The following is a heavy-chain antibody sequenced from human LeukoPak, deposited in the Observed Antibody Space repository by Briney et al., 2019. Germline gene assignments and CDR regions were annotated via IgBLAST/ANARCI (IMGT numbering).Heavy chain of an antibody. CDR3: ASHPQSDWSGHYYYYMDV. J-gene: IGHJ6*03. V-gene: IGHV3-21*01. D-gene: IGHD3-3*01. CDR1: GFTFSSYS. Sequence: PGGSLRLSCAASGFTFSSYSMNWVRQAPGKGLEWVSSISSSSSYIYYADSVKGRFTISRDNAKNSLYLQMNSLRAEDTAVYYCASHPQSDWSGHYYYYMDVWGKGTTVTVSS. CDR2: ISSSSSYI.